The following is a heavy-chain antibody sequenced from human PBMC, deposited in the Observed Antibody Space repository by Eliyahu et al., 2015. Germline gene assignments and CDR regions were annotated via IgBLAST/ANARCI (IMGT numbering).Heavy chain of an antibody. V-gene: IGHV4-30-4*01. D-gene: IGHD5-24*01. J-gene: IGHJ5*02. CDR3: ARDPYPSTWVSIDGDH. CDR1: GGPMNRGDYY. Sequence: QVQLQESGPGLVKPSQTLSLTCTVPGGPMNRGDYYWSWIRQPPGKGLEWIGYIYHSGRTYYNPSLESRLIMSIDTSKSQFSLKLSSVTAADTAMYYCARDPYPSTWVSIDGDHWGQGTLVTVSS. CDR2: IYHSGRT.